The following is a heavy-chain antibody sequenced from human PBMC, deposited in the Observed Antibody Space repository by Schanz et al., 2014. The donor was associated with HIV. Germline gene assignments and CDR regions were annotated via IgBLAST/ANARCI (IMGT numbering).Heavy chain of an antibody. V-gene: IGHV3-23*01. Sequence: EVQMLESGGGSVQPGGSLRLSCAASGFTFSNFAMSWVRQAPGKGLEWVSSISGSGVSTFYAGSVKGRFAISRDKSKNTLYLQMNSLRAEDTAVYYCAKFGRLLGNFDDWGQGTTVTVSS. CDR1: GFTFSNFA. CDR3: AKFGRLLGNFDD. D-gene: IGHD2-15*01. CDR2: ISGSGVST. J-gene: IGHJ6*02.